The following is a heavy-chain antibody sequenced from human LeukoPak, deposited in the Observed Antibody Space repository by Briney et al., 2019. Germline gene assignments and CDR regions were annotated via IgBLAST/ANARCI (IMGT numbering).Heavy chain of an antibody. CDR1: GYTFTGYY. CDR3: ARDFTPGDSYYYYYGMDV. Sequence: ASVKVSCKASGYTFTGYYMHWVRQAPGQGLEWMGWINPNSGGTNYAQKFQGRVTMTRDTSISTAYMELSRLRSDDTAVYYCARDFTPGDSYYYYYGMDVWGQGTTVTVSS. D-gene: IGHD3-16*01. CDR2: INPNSGGT. V-gene: IGHV1-2*02. J-gene: IGHJ6*02.